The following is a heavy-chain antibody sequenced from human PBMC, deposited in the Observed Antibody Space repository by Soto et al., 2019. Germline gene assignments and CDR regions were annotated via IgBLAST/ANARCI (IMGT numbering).Heavy chain of an antibody. CDR2: IYYSGST. D-gene: IGHD3-22*01. CDR3: ARGQLIVVVITNGMDV. Sequence: SETLSLTCTVSGGSISSYYWSWIRQPPGKGLEWIGYIYYSGSTNYNPSLKSRVTISVDTSKNQFSLKLSSVTAADTAVYYCARGQLIVVVITNGMDVWGQGTTVTVSS. V-gene: IGHV4-59*01. CDR1: GGSISSYY. J-gene: IGHJ6*02.